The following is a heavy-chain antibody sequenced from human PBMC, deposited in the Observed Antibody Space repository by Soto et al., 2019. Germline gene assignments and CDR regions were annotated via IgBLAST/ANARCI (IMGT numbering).Heavy chain of an antibody. J-gene: IGHJ4*02. CDR3: ARDLAKGGGSAGFDY. V-gene: IGHV1-2*02. CDR2: INPKSGGT. D-gene: IGHD1-26*01. Sequence: ASVKVSFKASGGTFSSYAISWLRQAPGQGLEWMGGINPKSGGTMYPQKFQGRVTMTWDTSISTAYMALTRLRSDDTAVYYCARDLAKGGGSAGFDYWGQGTLVTVSS. CDR1: GGTFSSYA.